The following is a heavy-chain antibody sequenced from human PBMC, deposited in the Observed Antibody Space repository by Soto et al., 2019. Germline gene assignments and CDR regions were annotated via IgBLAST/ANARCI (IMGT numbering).Heavy chain of an antibody. V-gene: IGHV3-23*01. Sequence: EVRLLEAGGGLKQPGGSLRLSCAASGFTFKESAMNWVRQAPGKGLEWVASISDTGASTWYAESVRGRISISRDNAKHTLYLQMHSLGGEDTAVYYCAKGRGSGWAWYFDNWGQGTLVTVAS. J-gene: IGHJ4*02. D-gene: IGHD6-19*01. CDR1: GFTFKESA. CDR3: AKGRGSGWAWYFDN. CDR2: ISDTGAST.